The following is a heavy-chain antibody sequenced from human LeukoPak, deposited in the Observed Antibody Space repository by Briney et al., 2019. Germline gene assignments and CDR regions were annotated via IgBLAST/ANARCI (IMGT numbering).Heavy chain of an antibody. CDR1: GFTFSSYW. J-gene: IGHJ4*02. CDR2: ISSSSSTI. CDR3: ARERQLERLAFGKEGSAFDY. Sequence: GSLRLSCAASGFTFSSYWMNWVRQAPGKGLEWVSYISSSSSTIYYAASVKGRFTISRDNAKNSLYLQMNRLRAEDTAVYYCARERQLERLAFGKEGSAFDYWGQGTLVTVSS. D-gene: IGHD1-1*01. V-gene: IGHV3-48*04.